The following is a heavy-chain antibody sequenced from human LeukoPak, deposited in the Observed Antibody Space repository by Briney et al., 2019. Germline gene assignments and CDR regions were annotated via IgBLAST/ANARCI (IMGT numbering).Heavy chain of an antibody. D-gene: IGHD2-2*01. CDR2: INPNSGGT. CDR3: ARDRGVRYQLNNWFDP. CDR1: GYTFTGYY. J-gene: IGHJ5*02. Sequence: ASVKVSCKASGYTFTGYYMHWVRQAPGQGLERMGWINPNSGGTNYAQRFQGRVTMTRDTSISTAYMELSRLRSDDTAVYYCARDRGVRYQLNNWFDPWGQGTLVTVSS. V-gene: IGHV1-2*02.